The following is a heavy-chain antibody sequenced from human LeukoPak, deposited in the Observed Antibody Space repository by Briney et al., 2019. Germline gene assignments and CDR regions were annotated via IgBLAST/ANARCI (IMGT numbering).Heavy chain of an antibody. V-gene: IGHV3-23*01. CDR1: GFTFSTFA. Sequence: QPGGSLRLSCAASGFTFSTFAMSWGRQAPGKGLEWVSTITRSGAAKYYADSVKGCFTISRDNSKNTLYLQMDSLSAEDTALYYCAKDHPSCGGRDCLLFDNWGQGTLVTVSS. J-gene: IGHJ4*02. CDR2: ITRSGAAK. D-gene: IGHD2-21*01. CDR3: AKDHPSCGGRDCLLFDN.